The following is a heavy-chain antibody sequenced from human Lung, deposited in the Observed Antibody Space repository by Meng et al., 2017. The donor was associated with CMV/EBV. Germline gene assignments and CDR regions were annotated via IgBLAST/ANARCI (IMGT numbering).Heavy chain of an antibody. D-gene: IGHD3-22*01. V-gene: IGHV7-4-1*02. CDR2: INTNTGNP. CDR3: ARGDYYDSSGLEY. J-gene: IGHJ4*02. CDR1: GYTFRSYA. Sequence: QVQLVQSGSEVKQPGSSGKVSCKASGYTFRSYAMNWVRQAPGQGLEWMGWINTNTGNPTYGQGFKGRFVFSLDKSVSTAYLQISSLKAEDTAVYYCARGDYYDSSGLEYWGQGTLVTVSS.